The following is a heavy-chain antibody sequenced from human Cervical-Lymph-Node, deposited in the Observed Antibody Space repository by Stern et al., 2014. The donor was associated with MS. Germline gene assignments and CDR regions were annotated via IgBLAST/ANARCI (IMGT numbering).Heavy chain of an antibody. CDR2: IYTSGST. J-gene: IGHJ6*02. D-gene: IGHD3-9*01. Sequence: VQLVESGPGLVKPSETLSLTCTVSGGSISSGSYYWSWIRQPAGKGLEWIGRIYTSGSTNYNPSLKSRVSISFNMSKKHSSLKLSSMTAADTAVYYCARDKYYHLLGGLDVWGQGTTVTVSS. V-gene: IGHV4-61*02. CDR1: GGSISSGSYY. CDR3: ARDKYYHLLGGLDV.